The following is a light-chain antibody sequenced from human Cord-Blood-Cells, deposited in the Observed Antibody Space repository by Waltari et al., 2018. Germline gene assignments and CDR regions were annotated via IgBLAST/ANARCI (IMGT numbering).Light chain of an antibody. V-gene: IGLV2-14*01. J-gene: IGLJ3*02. CDR2: DVS. CDR1: SSDVGGYNY. CDR3: SSYTSSSTRV. Sequence: QSALTQPASVSGSPGQSITISCTGTSSDVGGYNYVPWYQQHPGKAPKLMIYDVSNLPPGVSNRFSGAKPGNTASLTIAVLQAEDYADYYCSSYTSSSTRVSGGGTKLTVL.